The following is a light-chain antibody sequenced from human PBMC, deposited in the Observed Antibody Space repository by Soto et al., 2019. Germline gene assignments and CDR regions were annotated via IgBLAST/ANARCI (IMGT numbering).Light chain of an antibody. CDR1: QSLLYSSNSKNY. J-gene: IGKJ1*01. V-gene: IGKV4-1*01. CDR2: WAS. CDR3: QKYLSIPRT. Sequence: DIVMTQSPDSLAVSLGERATINCKSSQSLLYSSNSKNYLAWYQRKSGQPPKLLIYWASTRESGVPDRFSGSGSGTDFTLTISSLQADDVALYYCQKYLSIPRTFGQGTKVEIK.